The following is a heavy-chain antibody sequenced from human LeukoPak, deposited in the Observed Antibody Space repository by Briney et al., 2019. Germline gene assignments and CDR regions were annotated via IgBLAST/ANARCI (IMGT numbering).Heavy chain of an antibody. J-gene: IGHJ5*02. CDR2: ISAYNGNT. V-gene: IGHV1-18*01. CDR1: GYTFTSYD. Sequence: ASVKVSCKASGYTFTSYDINWVRQAPGQGLEWMGWISAYNGNTNYAQKLQGRVTMTTDTSTSTAYMELRSLRSDDTAVYYCARHLWIQLWQAFDPWGQGTLVTVSS. D-gene: IGHD5-18*01. CDR3: ARHLWIQLWQAFDP.